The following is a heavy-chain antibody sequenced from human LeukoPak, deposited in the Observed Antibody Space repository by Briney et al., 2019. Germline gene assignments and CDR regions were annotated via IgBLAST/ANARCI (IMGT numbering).Heavy chain of an antibody. CDR3: ARGPIAAAGDS. D-gene: IGHD6-13*01. Sequence: ASVKVSCKASGYTYTSYGITWVRQAPGQGLEWMGWINANNGNTNYAQNLQGRVTMTTDTSTSTAYMELRSLRSDDTAVYYCARGPIAAAGDSWGQGTLVTVSS. CDR2: INANNGNT. V-gene: IGHV1-18*01. J-gene: IGHJ4*02. CDR1: GYTYTSYG.